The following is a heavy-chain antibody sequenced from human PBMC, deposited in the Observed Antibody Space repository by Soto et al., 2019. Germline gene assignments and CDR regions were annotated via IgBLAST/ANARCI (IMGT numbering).Heavy chain of an antibody. Sequence: PSETLSLTCTVSGGSISSSSYYWGWIRQPPGKGLEWIGSIYYSGSTNYNPSLKSRVTISVDTSKNQFSLKLSSVTAADTAVYYCARGGGKLLWFGTNYGMDVWGQGTTVTVSS. V-gene: IGHV4-39*07. CDR1: GGSISSSSYY. CDR3: ARGGGKLLWFGTNYGMDV. D-gene: IGHD3-10*01. CDR2: IYYSGST. J-gene: IGHJ6*02.